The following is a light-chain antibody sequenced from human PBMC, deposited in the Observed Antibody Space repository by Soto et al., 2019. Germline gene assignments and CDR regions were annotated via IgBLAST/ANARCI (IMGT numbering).Light chain of an antibody. Sequence: QSALTQPASVSGSPGQSITIYCTGTSSDVGGYKYVSWYQQHPGKAPKLMIYEVSNRPSGVSNRFSGSKSGNTASLTISGLQAEDEADYYCSSYTTSSTSVFGTGTKVTVL. CDR2: EVS. CDR1: SSDVGGYKY. CDR3: SSYTTSSTSV. J-gene: IGLJ1*01. V-gene: IGLV2-14*01.